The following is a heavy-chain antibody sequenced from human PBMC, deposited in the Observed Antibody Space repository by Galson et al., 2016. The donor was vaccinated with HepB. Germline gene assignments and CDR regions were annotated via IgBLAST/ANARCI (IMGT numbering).Heavy chain of an antibody. V-gene: IGHV1-69*13. CDR2: IIPIFGTA. J-gene: IGHJ4*02. D-gene: IGHD3-3*01. Sequence: SVKVSCKASGGTFTNYAINWVRQAPGQGLEWMGGIIPIFGTANYAQRFQGRVTITADESTRTAYMTLSSLRAEDTAVYYCARELRFLGWSRYFDGWGQGTLVTVSS. CDR3: ARELRFLGWSRYFDG. CDR1: GGTFTNYA.